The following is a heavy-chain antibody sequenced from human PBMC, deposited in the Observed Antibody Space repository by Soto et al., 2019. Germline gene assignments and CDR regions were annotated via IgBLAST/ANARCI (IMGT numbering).Heavy chain of an antibody. V-gene: IGHV4-39*01. CDR3: ARHPVAGIHY. Sequence: QLQLQESGPGLVKPSETLSLTCTVSGGSIRSSSYYWGWIRPPPGKGLEWIGSIYYSGSTYYNPSLRSRGTISVDTSKNQLSLKLSSVTAADTSVYYYARHPVAGIHYWGQGTLVTVSS. CDR2: IYYSGST. D-gene: IGHD6-19*01. J-gene: IGHJ4*02. CDR1: GGSIRSSSYY.